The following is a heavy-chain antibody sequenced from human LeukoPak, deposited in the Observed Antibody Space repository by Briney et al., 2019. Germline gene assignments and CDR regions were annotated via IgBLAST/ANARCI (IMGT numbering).Heavy chain of an antibody. J-gene: IGHJ4*02. V-gene: IGHV3-23*01. CDR1: GFTFSNCA. CDR2: ISDAGDST. D-gene: IGHD6-19*01. CDR3: AKLKSFSSGCLDF. Sequence: GGSLRLSCAASGFTFSNCAMNWVRQAPGKGLEWVSGISDAGDSTNYADSAKGRFAISRDNSKNTLCLQMNSLRAEDTAVYYCAKLKSFSSGCLDFWGQGTLVTVSS.